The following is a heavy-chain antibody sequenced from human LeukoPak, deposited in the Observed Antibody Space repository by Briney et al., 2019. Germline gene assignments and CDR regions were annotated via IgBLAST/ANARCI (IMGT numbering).Heavy chain of an antibody. Sequence: GGSLRLSCAASGFIFSDYYMSWIRQAPAKGLEWVSYISSGGSTIYYADSVKGRFTISMDNAKNSLYLQMNSLRAEDTAVYYCARDIYYYDSSGYYFPGGSDYWGQGTLVTVSS. CDR3: ARDIYYYDSSGYYFPGGSDY. CDR1: GFIFSDYY. D-gene: IGHD3-22*01. CDR2: ISSGGSTI. J-gene: IGHJ4*02. V-gene: IGHV3-11*04.